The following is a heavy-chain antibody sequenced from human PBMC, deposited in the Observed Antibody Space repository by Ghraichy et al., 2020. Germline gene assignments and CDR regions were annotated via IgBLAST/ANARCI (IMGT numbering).Heavy chain of an antibody. Sequence: SETLSLTCTVSGGSISSYYWSWIRQPPGKGLEWIGYIYYSGSTNYNPSLKSRVTISVDTSKNQFSLKLSSVTAADTAVYYCARVGEGAEYFQHWGQGTLVTVSS. V-gene: IGHV4-59*01. J-gene: IGHJ1*01. CDR1: GGSISSYY. CDR2: IYYSGST. D-gene: IGHD2-21*01. CDR3: ARVGEGAEYFQH.